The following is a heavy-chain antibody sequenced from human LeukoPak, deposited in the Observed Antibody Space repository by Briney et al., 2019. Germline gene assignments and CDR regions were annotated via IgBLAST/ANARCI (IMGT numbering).Heavy chain of an antibody. Sequence: TGGSLRLSCAASGFTFSSYSMNWVRQAPGKGLEWVSSISGSGDRTDYADSVRGRFTISRDNSKSTLYLQMNSLRVEDTAIYYCAIREPIGYWGQGSLVTVSP. CDR3: AIREPIGY. J-gene: IGHJ4*02. V-gene: IGHV3-23*01. CDR2: ISGSGDRT. CDR1: GFTFSSYS. D-gene: IGHD6-13*01.